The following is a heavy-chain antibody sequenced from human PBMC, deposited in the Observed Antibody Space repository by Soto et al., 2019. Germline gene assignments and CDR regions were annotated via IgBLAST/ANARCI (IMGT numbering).Heavy chain of an antibody. Sequence: SETLSLTCTVSGGSISSSSYYWGWIRQPPGKGLEWIGSIYYSGSTYYNPSLKSRVTISVDTSKNQFSLKLSSVTAADTAVYYCARHPLGGIAVAGTAHLWFDPWGQGTLVTVSS. CDR1: GGSISSSSYY. CDR3: ARHPLGGIAVAGTAHLWFDP. CDR2: IYYSGST. V-gene: IGHV4-39*01. D-gene: IGHD6-19*01. J-gene: IGHJ5*02.